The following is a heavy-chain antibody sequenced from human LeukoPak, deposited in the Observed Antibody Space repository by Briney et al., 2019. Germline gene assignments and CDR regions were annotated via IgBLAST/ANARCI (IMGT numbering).Heavy chain of an antibody. V-gene: IGHV4-4*07. Sequence: KPSETLSLTCSVSGGSISGYYWTWIRQPAGKGLEWIGRVYTSGSTHYNPSLKTRLTMSVDTSKNQFSLKLSSVTAADTAVYYCARLITGTTTAFDIWGLGTMVTVSS. D-gene: IGHD1-7*01. CDR1: GGSISGYY. J-gene: IGHJ3*02. CDR2: VYTSGST. CDR3: ARLITGTTTAFDI.